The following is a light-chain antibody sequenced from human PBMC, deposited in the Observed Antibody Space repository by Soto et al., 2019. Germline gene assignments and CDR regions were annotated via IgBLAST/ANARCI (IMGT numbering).Light chain of an antibody. CDR2: DAS. J-gene: IGKJ1*01. CDR3: QQYQRYYPWT. V-gene: IGKV1-5*01. Sequence: DIPMTQSPSTLSASVGDRLTITCRASQSISSWVAWYQQKPGKPPKLLIYDASSLESGVPSRFSGSGSETDFSLTIPSMQPDGSATYNCQQYQRYYPWTLGQGTKVEIE. CDR1: QSISSW.